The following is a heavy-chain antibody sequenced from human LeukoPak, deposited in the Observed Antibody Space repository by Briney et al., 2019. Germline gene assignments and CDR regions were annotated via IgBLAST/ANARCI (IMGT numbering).Heavy chain of an antibody. CDR1: GGSISSSSYY. CDR2: IYYSGNT. CDR3: SRSLPYYYDSSCYYLGWFDP. J-gene: IGHJ5*02. Sequence: PSETLSLTCTVSGGSISSSSYYWGWIRQPPGKGLEWIGSIYYSGNTYYNPSLKSRVTISVDTSKNQFSLKLSSVTAADTAVYYWSRSLPYYYDSSCYYLGWFDPWGQGTLVTVSS. D-gene: IGHD3-22*01. V-gene: IGHV4-39*01.